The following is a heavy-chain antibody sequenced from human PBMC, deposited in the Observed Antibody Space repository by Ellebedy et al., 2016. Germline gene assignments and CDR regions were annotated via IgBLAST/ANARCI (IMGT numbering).Heavy chain of an antibody. V-gene: IGHV4-61*01. CDR3: ARGILGFTGSRGYWNFDL. J-gene: IGHJ2*01. CDR1: GGSVNSGSFY. Sequence: SETLSLTCTVSGGSVNSGSFYWSWIRQSPGKGLEWIGHVSHSGSTDYNSSLKSRITISEDASKNQFSLNVRSVTQADTAVYYCARGILGFTGSRGYWNFDLWGRGTLVTVSS. CDR2: VSHSGST. D-gene: IGHD7-27*01.